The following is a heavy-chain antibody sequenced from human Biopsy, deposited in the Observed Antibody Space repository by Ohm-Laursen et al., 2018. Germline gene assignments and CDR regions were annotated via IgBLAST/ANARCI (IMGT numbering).Heavy chain of an antibody. V-gene: IGHV3-23*01. CDR3: ARDRYYGSESYYSHYNMDV. Sequence: SLRLSCAASGFTFSSYAMSWVRQAPGKGLEWVSVINSSGGSTSYADSVKGRFTISRDNSRNTLYLQMNSLRAADTAVYYCARDRYYGSESYYSHYNMDVWGQGTTVSVSS. CDR2: INSSGGST. D-gene: IGHD3-10*01. J-gene: IGHJ6*02. CDR1: GFTFSSYA.